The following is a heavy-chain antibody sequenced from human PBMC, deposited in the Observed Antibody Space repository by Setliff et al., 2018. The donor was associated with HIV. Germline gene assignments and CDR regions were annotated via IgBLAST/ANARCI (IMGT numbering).Heavy chain of an antibody. CDR2: MSYSGSA. V-gene: IGHV4-39*01. J-gene: IGHJ6*03. CDR3: ARQRDFDWLLQNYYYMDV. D-gene: IGHD3-9*01. Sequence: PSETLSLTCTVSGGSISSRDYYWGWIRQPPGKGLEWIGSMSYSGSAYHNPSLKSRVTISVDTSKSQFSLRLSSVTAADTAVYYCARQRDFDWLLQNYYYMDVWGKGATVTVSS. CDR1: GGSISSRDYY.